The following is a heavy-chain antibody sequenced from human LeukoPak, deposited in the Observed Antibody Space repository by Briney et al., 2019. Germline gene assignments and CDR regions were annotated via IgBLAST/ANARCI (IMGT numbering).Heavy chain of an antibody. D-gene: IGHD2-8*01. V-gene: IGHV3-23*01. CDR3: AKDTSIGRYCTNGVCSPFDY. J-gene: IGHJ4*02. Sequence: GGSLRLSCAGSGFTFSSYAMSWVRQAPGKGLEWVSAISDTGATTYDADSVKGRFTIFRDNSRSTLYLQMNSLRAEDTALYYCAKDTSIGRYCTNGVCSPFDYWGQGTLVTVSS. CDR1: GFTFSSYA. CDR2: ISDTGATT.